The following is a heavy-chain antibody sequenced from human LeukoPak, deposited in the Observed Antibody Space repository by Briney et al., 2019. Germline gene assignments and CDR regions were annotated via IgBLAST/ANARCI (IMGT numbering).Heavy chain of an antibody. CDR1: GVSISSYY. CDR2: IFYSGNS. V-gene: IGHV4-59*08. CDR3: ARQGGAPMTRGVLVDAFEL. D-gene: IGHD3-10*01. J-gene: IGHJ3*01. Sequence: SETLSLTCTVSGVSISSYYWSWLRQPPGKRLEWIAYIFYSGNSNYNPSLKSRVSISVDTSKNQFSLKLISVTAADTGVYYCARQGGAPMTRGVLVDAFELWGPGTMVTVSS.